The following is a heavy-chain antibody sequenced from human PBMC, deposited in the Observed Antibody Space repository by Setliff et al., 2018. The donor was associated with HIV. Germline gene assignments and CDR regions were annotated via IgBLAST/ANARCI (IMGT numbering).Heavy chain of an antibody. J-gene: IGHJ4*02. V-gene: IGHV4-61*01. Sequence: SETLSLTCTVSGGSVGSGSYYWSWIRQSPGKGLEWIGYIYYSGSTTYNPTLKSRVTMSIDTSKNQFSLKVRSVSAAGTAVYYCARDPPGYGDSNDYWGQGMLVTVSS. CDR1: GGSVGSGSYY. D-gene: IGHD4-17*01. CDR2: IYYSGST. CDR3: ARDPPGYGDSNDY.